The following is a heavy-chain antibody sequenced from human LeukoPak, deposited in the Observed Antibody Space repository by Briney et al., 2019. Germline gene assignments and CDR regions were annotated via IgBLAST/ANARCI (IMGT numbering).Heavy chain of an antibody. CDR1: GYSFTSYW. D-gene: IGHD6-13*01. J-gene: IGHJ6*03. V-gene: IGHV5-51*01. Sequence: GESLKISCKGSGYSFTSYWIGWVRQMPGKGLEWMGFIYPGDSDTRYSPSFQGQVTISADKSISTAYLQWSSLKASDTAMYYCATYAGYSSSYYYYMDVWGKGTTVTVSS. CDR2: IYPGDSDT. CDR3: ATYAGYSSSYYYYMDV.